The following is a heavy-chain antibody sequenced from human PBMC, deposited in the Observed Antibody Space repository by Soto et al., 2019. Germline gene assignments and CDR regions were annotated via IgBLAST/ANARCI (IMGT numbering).Heavy chain of an antibody. CDR1: GFTFSSYD. D-gene: IGHD3-10*01. CDR3: ARGSTMVRGVILDAFDI. CDR2: IGTAGDT. V-gene: IGHV3-13*04. Sequence: EVQLVESGGGLVQPGGSLRLSCAASGFTFSSYDMHWVRQATGKGLEWVSVIGTAGDTYYPGSVKGRFTISSENAKNSLYLQINGLGAGDTAVYYCARGSTMVRGVILDAFDIWGQGTMVTVSS. J-gene: IGHJ3*02.